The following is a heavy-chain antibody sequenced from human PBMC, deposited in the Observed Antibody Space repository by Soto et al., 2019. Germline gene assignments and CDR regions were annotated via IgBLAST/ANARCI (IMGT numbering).Heavy chain of an antibody. Sequence: APAEVCCKASGDTFNSYYMHWARQEPGQGLEWMGIINPSGGSTSYAQKFQGRVTMTRDTSTSTVYMELSSLRSEDTAVYYCARESGSYESGLDYWGQGTLVTVSS. D-gene: IGHD1-26*01. V-gene: IGHV1-46*02. CDR3: ARESGSYESGLDY. CDR2: INPSGGST. J-gene: IGHJ4*02. CDR1: GDTFNSYY.